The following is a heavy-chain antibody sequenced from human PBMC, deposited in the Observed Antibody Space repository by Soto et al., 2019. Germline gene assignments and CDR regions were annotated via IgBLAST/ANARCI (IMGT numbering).Heavy chain of an antibody. CDR3: ARNSWNAPPAFDF. CDR1: GNNVSTNSAG. V-gene: IGHV6-1*01. J-gene: IGHJ4*02. D-gene: IGHD1-1*01. Sequence: LSLTCVVSGNNVSTNSAGWNWIRQSPSRGLEWLGRTYYRSKWNNDYAASVKSRITVNPDTSKNQFSLHLNSVTPEDTGVYYCARNSWNAPPAFDFWGQGIQVTVSS. CDR2: TYYRSKWNN.